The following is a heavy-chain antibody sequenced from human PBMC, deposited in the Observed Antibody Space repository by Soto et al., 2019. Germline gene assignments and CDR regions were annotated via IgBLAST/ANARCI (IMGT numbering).Heavy chain of an antibody. Sequence: ASVKVSCKASGYTFTGYYMHWVRQAPGQGLEWMGWINPNSGGTNYAQKFQGWVTMTRETSISTAYMELSRLRSDDTAVYYCARDGLGYCSSTSCPTLFDYWGQGTLVTVSS. CDR2: INPNSGGT. CDR1: GYTFTGYY. D-gene: IGHD2-2*01. CDR3: ARDGLGYCSSTSCPTLFDY. V-gene: IGHV1-2*04. J-gene: IGHJ4*02.